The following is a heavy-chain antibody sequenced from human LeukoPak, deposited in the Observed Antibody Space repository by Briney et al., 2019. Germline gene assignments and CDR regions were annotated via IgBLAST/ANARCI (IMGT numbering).Heavy chain of an antibody. CDR1: GFTFSSYG. V-gene: IGHV3-53*01. D-gene: IGHD2-15*01. Sequence: GRSLRLSCAASGFTFSSYGMNWVRQAPGKGLEWVSGIYGDGSTYYADSVKGRFTISRDSSKNTLYLQMNSLRDEDTAVYYCAIGSYCSGGSCYPLFDYWGRGTLVTVSS. CDR2: IYGDGST. J-gene: IGHJ4*02. CDR3: AIGSYCSGGSCYPLFDY.